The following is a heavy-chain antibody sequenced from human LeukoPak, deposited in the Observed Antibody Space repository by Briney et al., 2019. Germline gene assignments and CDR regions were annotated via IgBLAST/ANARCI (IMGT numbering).Heavy chain of an antibody. CDR3: ARTDYYDSLPLFDY. CDR2: IYYSGST. J-gene: IGHJ4*02. Sequence: PSETLSLTCTVSGDSVSRGFYYWSWIRQHPGKGLEWIGYIYYSGSTYYNPSLKSRVTISVDTSKNQFSLKLSSVTATDTAVYYCARTDYYDSLPLFDYWGQGTLVTVSS. CDR1: GDSVSRGFYY. V-gene: IGHV4-31*03. D-gene: IGHD3-22*01.